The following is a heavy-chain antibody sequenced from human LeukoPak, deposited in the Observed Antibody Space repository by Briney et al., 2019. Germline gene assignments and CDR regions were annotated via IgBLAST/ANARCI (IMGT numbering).Heavy chain of an antibody. CDR3: ARAIGKSEGY. CDR2: IKQDGSEK. J-gene: IGHJ4*02. V-gene: IGHV3-7*01. Sequence: PGGSLRLSCVDSGFTFTNAWMTWVRQAPGKGLEWVANIKQDGSEKYYVDSVKGRFTISRDNAKSSLYLQMDSLRAEDTAVYYCARAIGKSEGYWGQGTLVTVSS. D-gene: IGHD4-23*01. CDR1: GFTFTNAW.